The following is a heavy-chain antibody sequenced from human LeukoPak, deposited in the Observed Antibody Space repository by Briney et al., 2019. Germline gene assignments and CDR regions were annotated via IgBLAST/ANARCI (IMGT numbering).Heavy chain of an antibody. J-gene: IGHJ4*02. CDR3: ASILRSSPGYYFDY. D-gene: IGHD2-15*01. Sequence: GGSLRLSGAASGFTVSTNYMSWVRQAPGKGLEWVSVIYSGDTTFYADSVRGKFTISRDNSKNTLYLQMNSLRAEDTAVYYCASILRSSPGYYFDYWGQGTLVTVSS. V-gene: IGHV3-66*01. CDR2: IYSGDTT. CDR1: GFTVSTNY.